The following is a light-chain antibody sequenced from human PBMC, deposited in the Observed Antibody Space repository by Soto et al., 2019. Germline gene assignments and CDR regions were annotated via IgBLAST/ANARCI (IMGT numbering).Light chain of an antibody. CDR1: SSNIGSNT. CDR2: SNN. CDR3: SSYTSSNTYV. Sequence: QSVLTQPPSASGTPGQRVPISCSGSSSNIGSNTVNWYQQLLGTAPKPLIYSNNQRPSGVPERFSGSKSGTSASLAISGLQSEDEADYYCSSYTSSNTYVFGTGTKVTVL. J-gene: IGLJ1*01. V-gene: IGLV1-44*01.